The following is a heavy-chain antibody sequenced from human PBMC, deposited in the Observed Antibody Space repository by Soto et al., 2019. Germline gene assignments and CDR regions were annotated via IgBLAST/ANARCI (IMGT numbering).Heavy chain of an antibody. V-gene: IGHV4-4*02. D-gene: IGHD5-18*01. J-gene: IGHJ6*02. CDR3: ARVGYSYGSYYYYGMDV. Sequence: PSETVSLTCAVSGGSISSSNWWSWVRQPPGKGLEWIGEIYHSGSTNYNPSLKSRVTISVDKSKNQFSLKLSSVTAADTAVYYCARVGYSYGSYYYYGMDVWGQGTTVTVSS. CDR2: IYHSGST. CDR1: GGSISSSNW.